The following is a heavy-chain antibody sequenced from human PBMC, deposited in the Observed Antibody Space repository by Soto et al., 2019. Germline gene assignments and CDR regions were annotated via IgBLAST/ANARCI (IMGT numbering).Heavy chain of an antibody. D-gene: IGHD3-16*02. J-gene: IGHJ4*02. CDR2: IYSGGST. V-gene: IGHV3-53*01. CDR3: ARDLIADY. CDR1: GFTVSSNY. Sequence: GGSLSLSCAASGFTVSSNYMSWVRQGPGKGLEWVSVIYSGGSTYYADSVQGRFTISRDNSKNTLYLQMNSLRAEDTAVYYCARDLIADYWGQGTLVTVSS.